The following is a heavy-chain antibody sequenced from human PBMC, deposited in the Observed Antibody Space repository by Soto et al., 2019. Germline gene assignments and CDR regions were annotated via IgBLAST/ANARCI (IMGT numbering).Heavy chain of an antibody. Sequence: SETLSLTCTVSGGSISSGDYYWNWIRQHPGKGLEWIGYIYHRGSTKYNPSLKNRVTISVDTSKNQFSLQLSSVTAADTAVYFCARYPRLDCWGQGTLGTVSS. CDR1: GGSISSGDYY. CDR2: IYHRGST. V-gene: IGHV4-31*03. J-gene: IGHJ4*02. CDR3: ARYPRLDC.